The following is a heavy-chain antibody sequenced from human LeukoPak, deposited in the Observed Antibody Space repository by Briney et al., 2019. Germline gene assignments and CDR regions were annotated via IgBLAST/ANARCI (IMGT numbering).Heavy chain of an antibody. V-gene: IGHV1-2*02. CDR1: GYTFNGYN. Sequence: GASVKVSCKASGYTFNGYNMQWLRQAPGQGLEWMAWINPNSGGTNYAQKFQGRVTMTRDTSISTAYMELSRLRSDDTAVYYCARAPPNYDILTGPSYYYYGMDVWGQGTTVTVSS. J-gene: IGHJ6*02. D-gene: IGHD3-9*01. CDR2: INPNSGGT. CDR3: ARAPPNYDILTGPSYYYYGMDV.